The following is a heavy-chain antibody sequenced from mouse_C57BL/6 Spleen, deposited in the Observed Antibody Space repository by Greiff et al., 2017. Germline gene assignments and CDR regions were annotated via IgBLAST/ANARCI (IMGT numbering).Heavy chain of an antibody. D-gene: IGHD4-1*01. Sequence: VHVKQSGPELVKPGASVKISCKASGYSFTDYNMNWVKQSNGKSLEWIGVINPNYGTTSYNQKFKGKATLTVDQSSSTAYMQLNSLTSEDSAVYYCARSNWGRGWFAYWGQGTLVTVSA. J-gene: IGHJ3*01. V-gene: IGHV1-39*01. CDR2: INPNYGTT. CDR3: ARSNWGRGWFAY. CDR1: GYSFTDYN.